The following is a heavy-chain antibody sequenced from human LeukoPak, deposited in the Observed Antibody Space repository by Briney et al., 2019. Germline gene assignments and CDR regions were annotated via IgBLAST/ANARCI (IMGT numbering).Heavy chain of an antibody. CDR1: GGSISSSSYY. CDR3: ARGYSLYYFDY. CDR2: IYYSGST. D-gene: IGHD5-18*01. V-gene: IGHV4-39*01. Sequence: SETLSLTCTVSGGSISSSSYYWGWIRQPPGKGPEWIGSIYYSGSTYYNPSLKSRVTISVDTSKNQFSLKLSSVTAADTAVYYCARGYSLYYFDYWGQGTLVTVSS. J-gene: IGHJ4*02.